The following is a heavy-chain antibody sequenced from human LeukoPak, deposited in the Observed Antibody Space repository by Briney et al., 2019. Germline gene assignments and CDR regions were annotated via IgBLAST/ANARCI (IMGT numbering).Heavy chain of an antibody. CDR1: GYTFTSYD. V-gene: IGHV1-8*01. D-gene: IGHD6-13*01. CDR2: MNPNSGNT. J-gene: IGHJ4*02. Sequence: ASVTVSCKASGYTFTSYDINWVRQATGQGLEWMGWMNPNSGNTGYAQKFQGRVTMTRSTSISTAYMELSSLRSEDTAVYYCARGRGVYVPPDYFDYWGQGTLVTVSS. CDR3: ARGRGVYVPPDYFDY.